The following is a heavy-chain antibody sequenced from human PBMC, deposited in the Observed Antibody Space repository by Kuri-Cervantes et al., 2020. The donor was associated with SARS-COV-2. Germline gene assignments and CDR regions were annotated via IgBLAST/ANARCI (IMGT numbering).Heavy chain of an antibody. Sequence: GGSLRLSCAASGFTFSSYAMHWVRQAPGKGLEWLAVTLYDGSDKFYADSVKGRFTASRDNSKNTLYLQMNSLRAEDTAVYYCARSGSGTYFHYFYYYMDVWGKGTTVTVSS. D-gene: IGHD3-10*01. CDR3: ARSGSGTYFHYFYYYMDV. V-gene: IGHV3-33*08. CDR2: TLYDGSDK. J-gene: IGHJ6*03. CDR1: GFTFSSYA.